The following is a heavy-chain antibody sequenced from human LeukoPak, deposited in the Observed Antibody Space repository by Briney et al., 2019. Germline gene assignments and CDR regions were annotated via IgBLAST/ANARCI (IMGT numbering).Heavy chain of an antibody. CDR3: ARGYYYDSSGLRYGMDV. J-gene: IGHJ6*02. CDR2: IYYSGST. CDR1: GGSISSYY. D-gene: IGHD3-22*01. V-gene: IGHV4-59*01. Sequence: PSETLSLTCTVSGGSISSYYWSWIRQPPGKGLEWIGYIYYSGSTNYNPSLKSRVTISVDTSKNQFSLKLSSVTAADTAVYYCARGYYYDSSGLRYGMDVWGQGTTVTVSS.